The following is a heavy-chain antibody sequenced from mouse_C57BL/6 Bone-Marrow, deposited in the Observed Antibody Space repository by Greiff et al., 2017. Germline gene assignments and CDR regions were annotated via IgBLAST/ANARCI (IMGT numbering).Heavy chain of an antibody. D-gene: IGHD2-2*01. Sequence: VQLQQSGPELVKPGASVKISCKASGYSFTDYNMNWVKQSNGKSLEWIGVINPNDGTTSYNQKFKGKATLTVDQSSSTAYMQLNSLTSEDSAVYYCAREGVTSRYYAMDFWGQGTSVTVSS. CDR2: INPNDGTT. J-gene: IGHJ4*01. CDR1: GYSFTDYN. CDR3: AREGVTSRYYAMDF. V-gene: IGHV1-39*01.